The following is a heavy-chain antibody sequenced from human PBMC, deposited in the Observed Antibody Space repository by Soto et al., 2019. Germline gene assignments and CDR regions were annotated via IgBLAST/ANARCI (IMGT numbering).Heavy chain of an antibody. V-gene: IGHV4-59*08. Sequence: QVQLQESGPGLVKPSETLSLTCTVSGGSISSYYWSWIRQPPGKGLEWIGYIYYSGSTNYNPSLKSRVTISVDTSKNQFSLKLSSVTAADTAVYYCAADYGDTFDYWGQGTLVTVSS. J-gene: IGHJ4*02. CDR1: GGSISSYY. D-gene: IGHD4-17*01. CDR3: AADYGDTFDY. CDR2: IYYSGST.